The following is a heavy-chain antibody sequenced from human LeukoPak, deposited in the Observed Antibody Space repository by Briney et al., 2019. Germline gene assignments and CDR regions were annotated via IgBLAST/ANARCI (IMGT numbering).Heavy chain of an antibody. J-gene: IGHJ4*02. D-gene: IGHD5-18*01. CDR1: GFTVRSNY. CDR3: ARHALGDSYGFDY. CDR2: IYSGGST. V-gene: IGHV3-66*04. Sequence: TGGSLRLSCAASGFTVRSNYMSWVRQAPGKGLEWVSVIYSGGSTYYADPVKGRFTISRDNSKNTLYLQMNSLRAEDTAVYYCARHALGDSYGFDYWGQGTLVTVSS.